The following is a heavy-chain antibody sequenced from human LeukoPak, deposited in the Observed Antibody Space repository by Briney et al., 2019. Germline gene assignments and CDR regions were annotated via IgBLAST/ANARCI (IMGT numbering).Heavy chain of an antibody. Sequence: GGSLRLSCAASGFTLSSYGMHWVRQAPGKGLEWVAVISYDGSNKYYADSVKGRFTISRDNSKNTLYLQMNSLRAEDTAVYYCAKDGPSTSNYGMDVWGKGTTVTVSS. CDR2: ISYDGSNK. J-gene: IGHJ6*04. V-gene: IGHV3-30*18. D-gene: IGHD2-2*01. CDR1: GFTLSSYG. CDR3: AKDGPSTSNYGMDV.